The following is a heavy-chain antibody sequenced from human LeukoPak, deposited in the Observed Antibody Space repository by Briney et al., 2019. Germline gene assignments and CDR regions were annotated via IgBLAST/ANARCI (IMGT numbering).Heavy chain of an antibody. J-gene: IGHJ4*02. Sequence: GASVKVSCKASGGTFSSYAISWVRQAPGQGLEWMGGIIPIFGTANYAQKFQGRVTITADESTSTAYMELSSLRSEDTAVYYCARHDYGIYYFDYWGQGTLVTVSS. CDR3: ARHDYGIYYFDY. D-gene: IGHD4-17*01. CDR1: GGTFSSYA. V-gene: IGHV1-69*13. CDR2: IIPIFGTA.